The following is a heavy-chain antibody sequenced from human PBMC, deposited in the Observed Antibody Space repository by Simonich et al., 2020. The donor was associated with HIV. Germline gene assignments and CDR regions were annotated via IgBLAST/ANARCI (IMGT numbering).Heavy chain of an antibody. D-gene: IGHD6-13*01. CDR3: ARLTAGGLGEYFQH. CDR2: INHSGGT. J-gene: IGHJ1*01. Sequence: QVQLQQWGAGLLKPSETLSLTCAVYGGSFSGYYWSWIRQPPGRGLEWIGEINHSGGTNYNPSLKRRGTISVDTSKNQFSLKLSSVTAADTAVYYCARLTAGGLGEYFQHWGQGTLVTVSS. V-gene: IGHV4-34*01. CDR1: GGSFSGYY.